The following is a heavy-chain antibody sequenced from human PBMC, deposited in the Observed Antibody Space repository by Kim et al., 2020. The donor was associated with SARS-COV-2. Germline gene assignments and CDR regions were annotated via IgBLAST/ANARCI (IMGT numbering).Heavy chain of an antibody. CDR3: AREAAAARRGFDF. CDR1: GFTFSSYT. V-gene: IGHV3-21*01. Sequence: GGSLRLSCAASGFTFSSYTMNWVRQAPGKGLEWVSTISSSGYIYYADSVKGRFTISRDSAKNSLSLEMNGLSAGDTALYYCAREAAAARRGFDFWGLGTL. CDR2: ISSSGYI. D-gene: IGHD6-6*01. J-gene: IGHJ4*02.